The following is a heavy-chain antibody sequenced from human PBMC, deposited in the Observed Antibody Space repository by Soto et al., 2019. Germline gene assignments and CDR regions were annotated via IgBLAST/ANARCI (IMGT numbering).Heavy chain of an antibody. CDR1: GDSMSNRNYL. CDR2: IFYSGST. Sequence: SETLSLTCTVSGDSMSNRNYLWGLIRQPPGKGLEWIGTIFYSGSTYYNPSLKSRVTISVDTSKNQFSLKLSSVTAAETAVYYCARGRINYGSGSYYHNWFDPWGQGTLVTVSS. CDR3: ARGRINYGSGSYYHNWFDP. V-gene: IGHV4-39*07. D-gene: IGHD3-10*01. J-gene: IGHJ5*02.